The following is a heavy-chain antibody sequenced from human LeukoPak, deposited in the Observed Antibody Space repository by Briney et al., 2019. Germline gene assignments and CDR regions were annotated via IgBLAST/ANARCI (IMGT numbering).Heavy chain of an antibody. CDR3: ARERSLYNDFWSGYCAFDV. CDR1: GGSLSSHY. J-gene: IGHJ3*01. D-gene: IGHD3-3*01. V-gene: IGHV4-59*11. Sequence: SETLSLTCTVSGGSLSSHYWSCIRQPPGEGLERIGYVYNSGSTKYNSALKSRVFISLYTSRNQSSLGLNSVTAADTAMYYCARERSLYNDFWSGYCAFDVWGEGIMVTVSP. CDR2: VYNSGST.